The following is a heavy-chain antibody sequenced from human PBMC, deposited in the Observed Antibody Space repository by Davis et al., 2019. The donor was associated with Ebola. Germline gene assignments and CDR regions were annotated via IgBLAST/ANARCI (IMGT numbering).Heavy chain of an antibody. V-gene: IGHV3-48*03. Sequence: GGSLRLSCAASGFPFSSYEMNWVRQAPGQGLEWVSYISSNGSTIYYAGSVKGRFTISRDNSKNTLYLQMNSLRAEDTAVYYCANGGGDFDYWGQGTLVTVSS. CDR3: ANGGGDFDY. CDR1: GFPFSSYE. CDR2: ISSNGSTI. D-gene: IGHD2-21*01. J-gene: IGHJ4*02.